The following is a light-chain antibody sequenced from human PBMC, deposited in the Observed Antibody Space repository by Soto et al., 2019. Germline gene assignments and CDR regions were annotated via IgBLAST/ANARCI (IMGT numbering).Light chain of an antibody. J-gene: IGKJ5*01. CDR1: QSVNNN. CDR2: GAS. CDR3: QEYNTWPWT. V-gene: IGKV3-15*01. Sequence: ETLMTQSPATLSVSPGERATLSCRASQSVNNNLAWYQQKLGQAPRVLIYGASTRATGIPARFTGSGSGTEFILTITSLQSEDSAVYYCQEYNTWPWTFGQGTRLEI.